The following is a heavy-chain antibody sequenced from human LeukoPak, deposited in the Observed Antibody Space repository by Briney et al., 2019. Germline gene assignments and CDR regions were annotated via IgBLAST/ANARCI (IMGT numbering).Heavy chain of an antibody. Sequence: PGGSLRLSCEASGFTFSSYAMSWVRQAPGKGLEWVSAISGSGGSTYYADSVKGRFTISRDNSKNTLYLQMNSLRAEDTAVYYCARLIGYCTNGVCSRVSYFDYWGQGTLVTVSS. D-gene: IGHD2-8*01. CDR1: GFTFSSYA. CDR3: ARLIGYCTNGVCSRVSYFDY. CDR2: ISGSGGST. V-gene: IGHV3-23*01. J-gene: IGHJ4*02.